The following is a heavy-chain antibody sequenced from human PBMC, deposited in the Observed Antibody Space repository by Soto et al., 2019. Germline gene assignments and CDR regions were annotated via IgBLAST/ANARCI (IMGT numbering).Heavy chain of an antibody. D-gene: IGHD3-10*01. CDR1: GFTFSSYW. Sequence: GGSLRLSCAASGFTFSSYWMSWVRQAPGKGLEWVANIKQDGSEKYYVDSVKGRFTISRDNAKNSLYLQMNSLRAEDTAVYYCGRVSGSYYIGMGDWGQGTTATVSS. J-gene: IGHJ6*02. CDR2: IKQDGSEK. V-gene: IGHV3-7*03. CDR3: GRVSGSYYIGMGD.